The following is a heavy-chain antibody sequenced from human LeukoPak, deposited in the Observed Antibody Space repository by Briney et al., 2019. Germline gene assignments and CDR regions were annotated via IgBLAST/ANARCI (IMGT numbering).Heavy chain of an antibody. J-gene: IGHJ6*03. D-gene: IGHD3-9*01. Sequence: GASVKVSCKASGYTFTSYGISWVRQAPGQGLEWMGWISAYNGNTNYAQKLQGRVTMTTDTSTSTAYMELRSLRSDDTAVYYCARARKGELRYFDWSHKDNYYMDVWGKGTTVTVSS. CDR2: ISAYNGNT. CDR1: GYTFTSYG. V-gene: IGHV1-18*01. CDR3: ARARKGELRYFDWSHKDNYYMDV.